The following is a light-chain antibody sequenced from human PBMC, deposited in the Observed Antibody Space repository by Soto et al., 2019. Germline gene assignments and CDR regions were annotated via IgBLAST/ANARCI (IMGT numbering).Light chain of an antibody. CDR1: QSVRSD. CDR3: QQYHNWPPLT. CDR2: AAS. Sequence: EIVMTQSPATLSVSPGKRVTLSCRASQSVRSDLAWYQQKPGQAPRLLIYAASTRAAGIPDRFSGSGSGTEFTLTITSLQSEDFALYYCQQYHNWPPLTFGGGTRVQIK. V-gene: IGKV3-15*01. J-gene: IGKJ4*01.